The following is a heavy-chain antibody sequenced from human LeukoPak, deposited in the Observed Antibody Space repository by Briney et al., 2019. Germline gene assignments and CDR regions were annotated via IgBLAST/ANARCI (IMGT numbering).Heavy chain of an antibody. D-gene: IGHD2-21*01. Sequence: GGSLRLSCAASGFTFSSYAMSWVRQAPGKGLEWASSISASGANTYYADSVKGRFTISRDNSKNTLYLQMNSLRAEDTAVYYCAKDIANPGGMDVWGQGTTVTVSS. CDR1: GFTFSSYA. V-gene: IGHV3-23*01. CDR2: ISASGANT. J-gene: IGHJ6*02. CDR3: AKDIANPGGMDV.